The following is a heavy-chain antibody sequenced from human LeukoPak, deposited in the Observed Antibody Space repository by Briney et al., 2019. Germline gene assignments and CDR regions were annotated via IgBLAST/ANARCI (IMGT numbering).Heavy chain of an antibody. CDR1: GDSVSSNRAT. V-gene: IGHV6-1*01. J-gene: IGHJ5*02. CDR3: ARVVAGAGWFDP. Sequence: SQTLSLTCAISGDSVSSNRATRNWIRQSPSRGLEWLGRTYYRSKWYNDYAVSVKSRADINPDTSKNQFSLQLSSVTPEDTAVYFCARVVAGAGWFDPWGQGTLVTVSS. D-gene: IGHD6-19*01. CDR2: TYYRSKWYN.